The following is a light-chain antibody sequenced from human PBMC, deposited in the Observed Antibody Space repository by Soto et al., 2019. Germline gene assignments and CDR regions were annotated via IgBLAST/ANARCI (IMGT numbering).Light chain of an antibody. CDR1: SSNVGAYNY. J-gene: IGLJ3*02. V-gene: IGLV2-11*01. CDR3: CSYAGNSLWV. CDR2: DVS. Sequence: QSVLTQPRSVSGSPGQSVTISCTGTSSNVGAYNYVSWYQQYPGKGPRLMIYDVSKWPSGVPDRFSGSKSGNTASPTISGLQAEDEADYYCCSYAGNSLWVFGGGTKLTVL.